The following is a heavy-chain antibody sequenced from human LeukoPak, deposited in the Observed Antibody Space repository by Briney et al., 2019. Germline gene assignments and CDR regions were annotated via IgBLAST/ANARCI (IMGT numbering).Heavy chain of an antibody. CDR2: IIPIFGTA. V-gene: IGHV1-69*05. D-gene: IGHD4-17*01. CDR1: GGTFSSYA. Sequence: GASVKVSCKASGGTFSSYAISWVRQAPEQGLEWMGGIIPIFGTANYAQKFQGRVTITTDESTSTAYMELSSLRSEDTAVYYCARENNGGYGDDAFDIWGQGTMVTVSS. CDR3: ARENNGGYGDDAFDI. J-gene: IGHJ3*02.